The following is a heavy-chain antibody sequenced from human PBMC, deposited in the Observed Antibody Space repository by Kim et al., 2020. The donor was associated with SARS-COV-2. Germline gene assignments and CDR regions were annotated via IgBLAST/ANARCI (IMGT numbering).Heavy chain of an antibody. CDR1: GGSISSSSYY. D-gene: IGHD3-10*01. J-gene: IGHJ5*02. CDR2: IYYSGST. V-gene: IGHV4-39*07. CDR3: ARDPRDVRGSAP. Sequence: SETLSLTCTVSGGSISSSSYYWGWIRQPPGKGLEWIASIYYSGSTYYNPSLKSRVAISLDTSKNQFSLKLSSVTAADTAVYYCARDPRDVRGSAPWGQGTLVTVSS.